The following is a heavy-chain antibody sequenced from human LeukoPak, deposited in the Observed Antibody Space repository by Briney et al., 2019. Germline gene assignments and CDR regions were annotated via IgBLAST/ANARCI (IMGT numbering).Heavy chain of an antibody. Sequence: GESLKISCQGSGFTFSSYWIGWVRQMPGKGLEWMGIIYPGDSDTRYSPSFQGQVTISADKSISTAYLQWSSLKASDTAMYYCARPPSYYYDSSGYPEYFQHWGQGTLVTVSS. CDR1: GFTFSSYW. D-gene: IGHD3-22*01. V-gene: IGHV5-51*01. J-gene: IGHJ1*01. CDR3: ARPPSYYYDSSGYPEYFQH. CDR2: IYPGDSDT.